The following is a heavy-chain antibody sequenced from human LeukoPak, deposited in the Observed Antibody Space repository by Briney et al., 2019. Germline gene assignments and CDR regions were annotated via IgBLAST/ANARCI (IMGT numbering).Heavy chain of an antibody. Sequence: GGSLRLSCAASGFTFSSYWMHWVRHAPGKGLVWVSRINSDGSSTDYADSVKGRFTISRDNAKNTLYLQMNSLRAEDTAVYYCARVLAVAGSSILRSWGQGTLVTVPS. V-gene: IGHV3-74*01. CDR2: INSDGSST. CDR1: GFTFSSYW. J-gene: IGHJ5*02. CDR3: ARVLAVAGSSILRS. D-gene: IGHD6-13*01.